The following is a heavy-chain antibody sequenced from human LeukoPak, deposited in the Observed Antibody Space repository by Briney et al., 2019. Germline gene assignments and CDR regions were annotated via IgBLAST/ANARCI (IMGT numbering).Heavy chain of an antibody. CDR1: GFTFSSYS. V-gene: IGHV3-21*01. CDR3: AKSTGYYVSGSYHQHLGY. D-gene: IGHD3-10*01. CDR2: ISSSSSYI. J-gene: IGHJ4*02. Sequence: GGSLRLSCAASGFTFSSYSMNWVRQAPGKGLEWVSSISSSSSYIYYADSVKGRFTISRDNAKNSLYLQMNSLRAEDTAVYYCAKSTGYYVSGSYHQHLGYWGQGTLVTVSS.